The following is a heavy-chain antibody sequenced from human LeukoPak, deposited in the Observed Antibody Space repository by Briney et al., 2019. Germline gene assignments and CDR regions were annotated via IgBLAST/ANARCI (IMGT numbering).Heavy chain of an antibody. CDR3: ARVGYYGSGSYYDFGY. D-gene: IGHD3-10*01. V-gene: IGHV4-4*07. J-gene: IGHJ4*02. CDR1: GGSFSNYY. Sequence: PSETLSLTCTVSGGSFSNYYWSWIRQPAGKGLEWIGRIYTSGSTNYNPSVKSRVTMSVDTSNNQFSLKLSSVTAADTAVYYCARVGYYGSGSYYDFGYWGQGTLVTVSS. CDR2: IYTSGST.